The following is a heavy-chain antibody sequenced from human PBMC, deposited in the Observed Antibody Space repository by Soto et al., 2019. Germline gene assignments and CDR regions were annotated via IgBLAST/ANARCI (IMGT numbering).Heavy chain of an antibody. CDR1: GYTFTSYA. CDR3: ARGDIAVAGTGHLDYYYGMDV. Sequence: ASVKVSCKASGYTFTSYAMHWVRQAPGQRLEWMGWINAGNGNTKYSQKFQGRVTITRDTSASTAYMELSSLRSEDTALYYCARGDIAVAGTGHLDYYYGMDVWGQGTTVTVSS. D-gene: IGHD6-19*01. J-gene: IGHJ6*02. CDR2: INAGNGNT. V-gene: IGHV1-3*01.